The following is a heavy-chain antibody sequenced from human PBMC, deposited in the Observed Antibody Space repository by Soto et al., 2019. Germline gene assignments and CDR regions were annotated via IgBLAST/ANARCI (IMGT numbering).Heavy chain of an antibody. V-gene: IGHV2-5*02. Sequence: QITLKESGPTLVKPTQTLTLTCTFSGFSLSASGVGVGWIRQPPGKALEWLALIYWDDDKSYSPSLKSRLTVTKDTSKNQVVLTMTNMDPVDTATYYCAHRLSRYSRLDPWGQGTLVTVSS. CDR1: GFSLSASGVG. J-gene: IGHJ5*02. CDR3: AHRLSRYSRLDP. D-gene: IGHD3-9*01. CDR2: IYWDDDK.